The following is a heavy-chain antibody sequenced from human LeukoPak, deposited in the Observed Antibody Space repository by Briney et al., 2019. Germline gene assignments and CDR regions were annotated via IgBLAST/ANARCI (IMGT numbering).Heavy chain of an antibody. D-gene: IGHD3-3*01. Sequence: PSETLSLTCTVSGGSISSYYWNWIRQPPGKGLEWIGYIHYSGSTYYNPSLKSRVTISLDTSKNQFSLKVNSVTAADTAVYYCATIFGVANRIDYWGQGTLVTVSS. J-gene: IGHJ4*02. CDR3: ATIFGVANRIDY. V-gene: IGHV4-59*01. CDR1: GGSISSYY. CDR2: IHYSGST.